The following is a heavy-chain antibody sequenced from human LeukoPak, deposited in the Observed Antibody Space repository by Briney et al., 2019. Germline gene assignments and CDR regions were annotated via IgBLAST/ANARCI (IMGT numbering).Heavy chain of an antibody. Sequence: ASVKVSCKASGYTFTGYYMHWVRQAPGQGLEWMGWNNPNSGGTNYAQKFQGRVTMTRDTSISTAYMELSRLRSDDTAVYYCSSGSYAFNWFDPWGQGTLVTVSS. CDR2: NNPNSGGT. V-gene: IGHV1-2*02. CDR3: SSGSYAFNWFDP. CDR1: GYTFTGYY. J-gene: IGHJ5*02. D-gene: IGHD1-26*01.